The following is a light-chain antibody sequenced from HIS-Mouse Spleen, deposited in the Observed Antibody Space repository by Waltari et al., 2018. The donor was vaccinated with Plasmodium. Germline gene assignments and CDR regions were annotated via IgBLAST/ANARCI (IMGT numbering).Light chain of an antibody. V-gene: IGLV3-1*01. J-gene: IGLJ2*01. Sequence: SYELTQPPSVSVSPGQTASITCSGDKLGYKYACWYQQKPGQSPVLVIYQDSKRPSGIPGRFSGSNSVNTATLTISGTQAMDEADYYCQAWDSSTVVFGGGTKLTVL. CDR2: QDS. CDR1: KLGYKY. CDR3: QAWDSSTVV.